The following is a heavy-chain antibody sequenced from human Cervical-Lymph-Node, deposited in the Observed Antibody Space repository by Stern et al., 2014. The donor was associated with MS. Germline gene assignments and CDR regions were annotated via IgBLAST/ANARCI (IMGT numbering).Heavy chain of an antibody. D-gene: IGHD3-9*01. CDR3: ARDPRYFDWYYLDV. CDR2: IDQSGNP. CDR1: GGSISSNW. J-gene: IGHJ6*02. Sequence: QVQLQESGPGLVKPSGTLSLTCAVSGGSISSNWWSWVRQAPGKGLEWLGEIDQSGNPNYNPSLKSRVTISVDKSNNPLSLKLRSVTAADTAVYYCARDPRYFDWYYLDVWGQGTTVTVSS. V-gene: IGHV4-4*02.